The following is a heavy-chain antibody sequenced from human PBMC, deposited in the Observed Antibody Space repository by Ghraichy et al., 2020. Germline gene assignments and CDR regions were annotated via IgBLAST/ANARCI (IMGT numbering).Heavy chain of an antibody. CDR2: VRADNGFT. CDR1: GYTFSTFG. CDR3: AREGSRYSGYGLTAFDI. V-gene: IGHV1-18*01. Sequence: ASVKFSCKASGYTFSTFGLTWMRQAPGRGLEWMGWVRADNGFTNYAQGLQGRVTMTTDTSTSTGYMELWGLRYDDTAVYYCAREGSRYSGYGLTAFDIWGQGTTVTVSS. J-gene: IGHJ3*02. D-gene: IGHD5-12*01.